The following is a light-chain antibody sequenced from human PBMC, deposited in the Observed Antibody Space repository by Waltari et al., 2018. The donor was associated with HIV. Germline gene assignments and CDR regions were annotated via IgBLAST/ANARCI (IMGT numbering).Light chain of an antibody. CDR2: KDN. J-gene: IGLJ3*02. CDR3: YSAADSDEV. CDR1: VLARKY. Sequence: SFELTQPSSVSVYPGQTARITCSGDVLARKYARWFQKKTGQAPLLLIYKDNERPSGIPERFSGSSSGTTVTLTISGAQVEDEADYYCYSAADSDEVFGGGTKLTVL. V-gene: IGLV3-27*01.